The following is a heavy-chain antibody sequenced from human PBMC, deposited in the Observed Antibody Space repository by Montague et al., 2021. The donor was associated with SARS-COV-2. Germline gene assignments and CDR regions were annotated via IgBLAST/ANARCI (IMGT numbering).Heavy chain of an antibody. CDR3: ASPRADRTGVVRAYVN. CDR2: IYYSGST. D-gene: IGHD2-8*02. CDR1: GGSISTYY. V-gene: IGHV4-59*01. Sequence: SETLSLTCSVSGGSISTYYWSWIRQPPGKGLEWIGYIYYSGSTNYNPSLKSRVTISVDTSKNQFSLKLSSVTAADMAVYYCASPRADRTGVVRAYVNWGQGTLVTVSS. J-gene: IGHJ1*01.